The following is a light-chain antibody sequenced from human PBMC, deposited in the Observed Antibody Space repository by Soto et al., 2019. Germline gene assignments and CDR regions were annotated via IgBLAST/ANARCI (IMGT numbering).Light chain of an antibody. CDR3: SSYTSSSTYV. V-gene: IGLV2-14*01. CDR2: EVS. Sequence: QSVLTQPASVSGSPGQSITISCTGTSSDVGDYNYVSWYQQVPGKAPKVMIYEVSNRPSGVSNRFSGSKSGITASLTISGLQAEDEADYYCSSYTSSSTYVFGTGTKLTVL. CDR1: SSDVGDYNY. J-gene: IGLJ1*01.